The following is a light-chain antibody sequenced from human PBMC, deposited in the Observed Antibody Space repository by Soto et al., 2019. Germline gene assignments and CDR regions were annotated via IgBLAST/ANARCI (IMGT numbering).Light chain of an antibody. V-gene: IGLV2-14*01. CDR3: SSYTSSSTYV. Sequence: QSVLTQPDSVSGSPGQSITIACTGTSRDVGGYNYVSWYQQYPGKAPRLVISDVSNRPSGVSNRFSGSKSGNSASLTISGLQAEDEDDYYCSSYTSSSTYVFGTGTKVTVL. CDR2: DVS. CDR1: SRDVGGYNY. J-gene: IGLJ1*01.